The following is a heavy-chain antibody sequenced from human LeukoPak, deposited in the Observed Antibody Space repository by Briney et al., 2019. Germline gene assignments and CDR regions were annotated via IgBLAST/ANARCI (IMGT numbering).Heavy chain of an antibody. J-gene: IGHJ3*02. CDR2: ISSSSSYI. Sequence: PGGSLRLSCAASGFTFSSYSMNWVRQAPGKGLEWVSSISSSSSYIYYADSVKGRFTISRDNAKNSLYLQMNSLRAEDTAVYYCAIRITILGVVIPDAFDIWGQGTMVTVSS. CDR3: AIRITILGVVIPDAFDI. D-gene: IGHD3-3*01. CDR1: GFTFSSYS. V-gene: IGHV3-21*01.